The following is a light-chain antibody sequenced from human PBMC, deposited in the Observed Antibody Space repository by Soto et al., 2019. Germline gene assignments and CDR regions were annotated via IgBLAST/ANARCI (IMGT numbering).Light chain of an antibody. V-gene: IGLV2-14*01. Sequence: QSALTQPASVSGSPGQSITISCTGTSSDVGGYAYGSWYQHYPGKAPKLVISEVSNRPSGVSHRFSGSRSGNTASLTISGLQAEDEADYYCSSYTINTTPGFGGGTKLTV. CDR2: EVS. J-gene: IGLJ3*02. CDR3: SSYTINTTPG. CDR1: SSDVGGYAY.